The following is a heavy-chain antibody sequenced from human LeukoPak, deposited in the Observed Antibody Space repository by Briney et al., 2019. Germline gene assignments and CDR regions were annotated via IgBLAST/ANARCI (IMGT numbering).Heavy chain of an antibody. J-gene: IGHJ6*03. V-gene: IGHV4-59*12. D-gene: IGHD6-19*01. CDR3: ARDAVIAVAGTVGYMDV. CDR2: IYYSGST. CDR1: GGSISSYY. Sequence: SETLSLTCTVSGGSISSYYWSWIRQPPGKGLEWIGYIYYSGSTNYNPSLKSRVTMSVDTSKNQFSLKLSSVTAADTAVYYCARDAVIAVAGTVGYMDVWGKGTTVTVSS.